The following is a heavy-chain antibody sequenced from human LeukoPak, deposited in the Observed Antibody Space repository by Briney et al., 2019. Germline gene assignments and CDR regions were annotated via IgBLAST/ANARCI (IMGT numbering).Heavy chain of an antibody. V-gene: IGHV1-69*01. Sequence: EASVKVSCKASGGTFSSYAISWVRQAPGQGLEWMGGIIPIFGTANYAQKFQGRVTITADESTSTAYMELSSLRSEDTAVYYCASSTVTTSPYYYYYYMDVWGKGTTVTVSS. D-gene: IGHD4-17*01. CDR1: GGTFSSYA. CDR3: ASSTVTTSPYYYYYYMDV. J-gene: IGHJ6*03. CDR2: IIPIFGTA.